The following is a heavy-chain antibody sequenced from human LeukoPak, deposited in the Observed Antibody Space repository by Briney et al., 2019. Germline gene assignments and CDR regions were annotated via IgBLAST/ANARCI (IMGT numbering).Heavy chain of an antibody. V-gene: IGHV3-23*01. D-gene: IGHD6-19*01. CDR1: GFTFSSHA. CDR2: ISGSGGST. Sequence: QPGGSLRLSCAASGFTFSSHAMSWVRQAPGKGLEWVSTISGSGGSTYYADSVKGRFTISRDNSKNTLFLQMNSLRAEDTAVYYCASGQWLVRGFDYWGQGTLVTVSS. J-gene: IGHJ4*02. CDR3: ASGQWLVRGFDY.